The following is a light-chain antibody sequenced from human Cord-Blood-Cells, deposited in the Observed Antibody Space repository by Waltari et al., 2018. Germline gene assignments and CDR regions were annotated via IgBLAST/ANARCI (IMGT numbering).Light chain of an antibody. CDR2: DAS. J-gene: IGKJ5*01. V-gene: IGKV3-11*01. Sequence: EIVLTRSPATLSLSPGVRATLSCRATQSVSTYLSCYQQKPSQAPRLLLYDASLRPTCIPARVSGSGSVTDLTLTKSSLEHEDYAVYYRQQRSNWPAITFGQGTRLAI. CDR3: QQRSNWPAIT. CDR1: QSVSTY.